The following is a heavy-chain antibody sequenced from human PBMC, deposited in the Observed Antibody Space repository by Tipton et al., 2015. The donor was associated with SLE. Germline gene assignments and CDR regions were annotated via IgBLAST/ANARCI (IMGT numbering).Heavy chain of an antibody. V-gene: IGHV1-18*01. CDR1: GYSFTSYG. CDR3: ALRSKLELGGAFDI. J-gene: IGHJ3*02. Sequence: QLVQSGPEMKKPGASVKVSCKTSGYSFTSYGISWVRQAPGQGLEWMAWISAYNGNTNYAQKLQGRVTMTTDTSTSTAYMELRSLRSDDTAVYYCALRSKLELGGAFDIWGQGTMATVSS. D-gene: IGHD1-7*01. CDR2: ISAYNGNT.